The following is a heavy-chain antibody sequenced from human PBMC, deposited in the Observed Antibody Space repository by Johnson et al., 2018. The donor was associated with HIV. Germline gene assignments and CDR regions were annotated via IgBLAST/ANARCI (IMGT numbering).Heavy chain of an antibody. J-gene: IGHJ3*02. V-gene: IGHV3-74*01. CDR2: IHSDETDT. Sequence: EVQLVESGGGLVQPGRSLRLSCAASGFTFDDYAMHWVRQAPGKGLVWVSHIHSDETDTTYADSVKGRFTISRYNSKNTLYLQMNSLRAEDTAVYYCARDVTKDAFDIWGQGTMVTVSS. CDR1: GFTFDDYA. D-gene: IGHD4-17*01. CDR3: ARDVTKDAFDI.